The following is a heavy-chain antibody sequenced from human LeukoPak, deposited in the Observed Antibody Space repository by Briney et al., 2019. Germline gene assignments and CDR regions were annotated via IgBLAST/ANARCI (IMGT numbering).Heavy chain of an antibody. V-gene: IGHV4-61*01. CDR3: ARGYPPGD. D-gene: IGHD3-10*01. J-gene: IGHJ4*02. Sequence: PSQTLSLTCTVSGGSISSGSYYWSWIRQPPGKGLEWIGYIYYSGSTNYNPSLKSRVTISVDTSKNQFSLKLSSVTAADTAVYYCARGYPPGDWGQGTLVTVSS. CDR1: GGSISSGSYY. CDR2: IYYSGST.